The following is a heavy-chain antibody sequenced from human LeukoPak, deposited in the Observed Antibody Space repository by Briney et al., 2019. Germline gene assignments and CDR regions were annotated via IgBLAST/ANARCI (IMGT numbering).Heavy chain of an antibody. Sequence: GGSLRLSCAASGFTVSSSYMSWVRQAPGKGLEWVSVIYSGGSTYYADSVKGRFTISRDNSKNTLYLQMNSLRAEDTAVYYCARGRGPDPFDYWGQGTLVTVSS. CDR2: IYSGGST. J-gene: IGHJ4*02. V-gene: IGHV3-53*01. CDR1: GFTVSSSY. CDR3: ARGRGPDPFDY.